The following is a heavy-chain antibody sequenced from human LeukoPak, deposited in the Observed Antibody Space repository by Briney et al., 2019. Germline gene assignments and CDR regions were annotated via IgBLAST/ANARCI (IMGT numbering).Heavy chain of an antibody. Sequence: PGGSLRLSCAASGFTFSSYSMNWVRQAPGKGLEWVSYISSSSSTMYYADSVKGRFTISRDNAKNSLYLQMNSLRAEDTAVYYCARELLWFGELSYDAFDIWGQGTMVTVSS. CDR2: ISSSSSTM. CDR3: ARELLWFGELSYDAFDI. V-gene: IGHV3-48*01. J-gene: IGHJ3*02. CDR1: GFTFSSYS. D-gene: IGHD3-10*01.